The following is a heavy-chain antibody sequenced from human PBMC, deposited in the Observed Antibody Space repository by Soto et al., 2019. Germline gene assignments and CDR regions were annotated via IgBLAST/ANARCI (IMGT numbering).Heavy chain of an antibody. Sequence: PGGSLRLSCAASGFTFSSYAMHWVRQAPGKGLEWVAVISYDGSNKYYADSVKGRFTISRDNSKNTLYLQMNSLRAEDTAVYYCARASAKAVAFDYWGQGTLSPSPQ. J-gene: IGHJ4*02. CDR3: ARASAKAVAFDY. D-gene: IGHD6-19*01. V-gene: IGHV3-30-3*01. CDR1: GFTFSSYA. CDR2: ISYDGSNK.